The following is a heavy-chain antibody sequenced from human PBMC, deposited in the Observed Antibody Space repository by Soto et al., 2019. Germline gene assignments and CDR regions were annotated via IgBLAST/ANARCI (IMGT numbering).Heavy chain of an antibody. V-gene: IGHV3-30*18. J-gene: IGHJ4*02. D-gene: IGHD6-13*01. CDR2: ISYDGSNK. CDR1: GFTFSSYG. CDR3: AKDEAYAIAAAGTGILDY. Sequence: GGSLRLSCAASGFTFSSYGMHWVRQAPGKGLEWVAVISYDGSNKYYADSVEGRFTISRDNSKNTLYLQMNSLRAEDTAVYYCAKDEAYAIAAAGTGILDYWGQGTLVTVSS.